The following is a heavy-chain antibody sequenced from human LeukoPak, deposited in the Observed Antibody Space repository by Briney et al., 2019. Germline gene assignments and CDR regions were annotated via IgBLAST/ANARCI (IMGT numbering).Heavy chain of an antibody. CDR1: GFTFSSYA. CDR2: IYYSGST. CDR3: ARHGYCSGGSCYSVYYYYGVDV. J-gene: IGHJ6*02. Sequence: GSLRLSCAASGFTFSSYAMSWIRQPPGKGLEWIGSIYYSGSTYYNPSLKSRVTISVDTSKNQFSLKLSSVTAADTAVYYCARHGYCSGGSCYSVYYYYGVDVWGQGTTVTVSS. D-gene: IGHD2-15*01. V-gene: IGHV4-39*01.